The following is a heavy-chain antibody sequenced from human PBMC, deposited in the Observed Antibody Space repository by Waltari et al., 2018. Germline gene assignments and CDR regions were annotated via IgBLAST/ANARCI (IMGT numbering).Heavy chain of an antibody. CDR1: GYTFTSYY. CDR2: INPSGGST. CDR3: ARDSGGDCGGDCYSGNY. J-gene: IGHJ4*02. D-gene: IGHD2-21*01. V-gene: IGHV1-46*01. Sequence: QVQLVQSGAEVKKPGASAKVSCKASGYTFTSYYMHWVRQAPGQGLEWMGIINPSGGSTSYAQKFQGRVTMTRDTSTSTVYMELSSLRSEDTAVYYCARDSGGDCGGDCYSGNYWGQGTLVTVSP.